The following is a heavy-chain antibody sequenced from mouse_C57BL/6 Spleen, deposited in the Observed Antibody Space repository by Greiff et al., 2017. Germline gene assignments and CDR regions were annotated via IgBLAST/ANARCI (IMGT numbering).Heavy chain of an antibody. CDR3: ARGLRRYFDY. D-gene: IGHD2-4*01. CDR1: GYTFTSSW. J-gene: IGHJ2*01. V-gene: IGHV1-55*01. Sequence: QVQLQQPGAELVKPGASVKMSCKASGYTFTSSWITWVKQRPGQGLEWIGDIYPGSGSTNYNEKCKSKATLTVDTTSSTAYMQRRSLTSEDFAVYDCARGLRRYFDYWGQGTTLTVSS. CDR2: IYPGSGST.